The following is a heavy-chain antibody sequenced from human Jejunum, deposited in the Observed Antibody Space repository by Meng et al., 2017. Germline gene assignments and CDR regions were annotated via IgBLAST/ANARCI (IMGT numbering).Heavy chain of an antibody. J-gene: IGHJ4*02. V-gene: IGHV3-23*01. D-gene: IGHD1/OR15-1a*01. CDR1: GFTFSNYA. Sequence: GESLKISCAASGFTFSNYAMNWVRQAPGKGLEWVSAISGTRGGDTYYADSVKGRFTISRDNSKNTLYLQMNSLRAEDTAVYSCARSRIRDPTTPSPYFDYWGQGTLVTVSS. CDR3: ARSRIRDPTTPSPYFDY. CDR2: ISGTRGGDT.